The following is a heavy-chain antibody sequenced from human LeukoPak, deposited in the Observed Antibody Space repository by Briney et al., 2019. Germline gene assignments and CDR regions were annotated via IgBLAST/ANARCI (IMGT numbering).Heavy chain of an antibody. Sequence: PGGSLRLSCAASGFTFSSYSMNWVRQAPGKGLEWVSSISSSSSYIYYADSVKGRFTISRDNAKNSLHLQMNSLRAEDTAVYYCARGPVAVAGTDYYYYMDLWGKGTTVTVSS. CDR2: ISSSSSYI. D-gene: IGHD6-19*01. CDR3: ARGPVAVAGTDYYYYMDL. CDR1: GFTFSSYS. J-gene: IGHJ6*03. V-gene: IGHV3-21*01.